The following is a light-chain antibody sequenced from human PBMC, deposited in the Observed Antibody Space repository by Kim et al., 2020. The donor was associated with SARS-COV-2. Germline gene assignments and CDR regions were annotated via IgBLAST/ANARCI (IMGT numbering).Light chain of an antibody. J-gene: IGLJ2*01. CDR1: KWWDEY. V-gene: IGLV3-1*01. CDR3: KAWNSSTVV. CDR2: QDS. Sequence: SVSPGHTASITCNGDKWWDEYACWYQQKQGQSLVLVNDQDSKWPSGIPERFSGSDSGNTVTLTIGETQAKDEADYYCKAWNSSTVVFGGGTQLTVL.